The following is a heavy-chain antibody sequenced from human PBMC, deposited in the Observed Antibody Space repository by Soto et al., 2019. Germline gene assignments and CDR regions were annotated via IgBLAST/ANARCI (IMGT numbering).Heavy chain of an antibody. Sequence: QVQLVESGGGVVQPGRSLRLSCEASGFTVSSYGINWVRQAPGKGLEWVAVVSYDGSYAYYADSVKGRFNVSRENSKKTVYLQMSSLRAEDTAVYYCVKDRLELWIGFPLYDHWGQGTLVTVSS. V-gene: IGHV3-30*18. CDR1: GFTVSSYG. CDR2: VSYDGSYA. D-gene: IGHD3-3*01. J-gene: IGHJ5*02. CDR3: VKDRLELWIGFPLYDH.